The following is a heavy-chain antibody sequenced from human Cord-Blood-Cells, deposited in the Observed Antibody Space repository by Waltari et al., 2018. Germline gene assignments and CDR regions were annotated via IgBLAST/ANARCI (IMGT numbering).Heavy chain of an antibody. CDR1: GSPFTGYS. CDR3: ALSSSISGYFDL. Sequence: QVQLVQSGAEVKQPGASVKVSCKASGSPFTGYSMHWVRQAPGQGLEWMGWINPNSGGTNYAQKFQGRVTMTRDTSISTAYMELSRLRSDDTAVYYCALSSSISGYFDLWGRGTLVTVSS. D-gene: IGHD3-16*02. V-gene: IGHV1-2*02. J-gene: IGHJ2*01. CDR2: INPNSGGT.